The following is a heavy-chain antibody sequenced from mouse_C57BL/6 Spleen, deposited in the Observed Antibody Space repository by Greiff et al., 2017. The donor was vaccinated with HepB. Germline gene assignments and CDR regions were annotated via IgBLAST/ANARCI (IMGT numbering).Heavy chain of an antibody. CDR1: GYAFSSSW. Sequence: QVQLKESGPELVKPGASVKISCKASGYAFSSSWMNWVKQRPGKGLEWIGRIYPGDGDTNYNGKFKGKATLTADKSSSPAYMQLSSLTSEDSAVYFCAGGSSGFAYWGQGTLVTVSA. V-gene: IGHV1-82*01. CDR3: AGGSSGFAY. CDR2: IYPGDGDT. D-gene: IGHD1-1*01. J-gene: IGHJ3*01.